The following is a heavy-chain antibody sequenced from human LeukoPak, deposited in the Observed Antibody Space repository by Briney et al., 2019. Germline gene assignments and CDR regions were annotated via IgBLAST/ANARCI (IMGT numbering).Heavy chain of an antibody. J-gene: IGHJ4*02. CDR3: VRGAGWVDY. Sequence: PGGSLRLSCAASGFTFRTYWMTWVRQAPGKGLEWVANIASDGSEQFYVDSVGGRFTISRDNAKSSLHLQLNSLRVEDTALYYCVRGAGWVDYWGQGTLVTVAS. D-gene: IGHD6-19*01. CDR2: IASDGSEQ. V-gene: IGHV3-7*05. CDR1: GFTFRTYW.